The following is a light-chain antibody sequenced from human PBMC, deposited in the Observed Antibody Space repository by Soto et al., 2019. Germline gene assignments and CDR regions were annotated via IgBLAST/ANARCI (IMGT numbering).Light chain of an antibody. CDR2: EGS. V-gene: IGLV2-23*01. CDR3: CSYAGSSTLLV. Sequence: QSALTQPASVSGSPGQSITISCTGTSSDVGSYNLVSWYQQHPGKAPKLMIYEGSKRPSGVSNRFSGSKSGNTASLTISGLQAEDVADYYCCSYAGSSTLLVFGTGTKLTVL. CDR1: SSDVGSYNL. J-gene: IGLJ1*01.